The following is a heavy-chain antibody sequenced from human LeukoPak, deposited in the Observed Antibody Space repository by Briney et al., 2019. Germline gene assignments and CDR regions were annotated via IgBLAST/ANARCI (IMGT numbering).Heavy chain of an antibody. J-gene: IGHJ4*01. Sequence: PGGSLRLSCAASGYIFNNYGMHWARQAPGKGREGVAFIRYDGSKKYYVDSVKGRFTVSKDNSNNTVYLQMNSLGVEDTGVYYCAKESGSGWLRPDYWGQGPLVTVSS. D-gene: IGHD6-19*01. V-gene: IGHV3-30*02. CDR1: GYIFNNYG. CDR3: AKESGSGWLRPDY. CDR2: IRYDGSKK.